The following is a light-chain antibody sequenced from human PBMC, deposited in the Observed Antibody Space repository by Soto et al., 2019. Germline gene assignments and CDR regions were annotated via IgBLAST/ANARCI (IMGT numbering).Light chain of an antibody. V-gene: IGKV1-5*01. CDR1: QSISSW. CDR2: DAS. J-gene: IGKJ1*01. Sequence: DIQMTQSPSTLSASVGGRVTITCRASQSISSWLAWYQQKPGKAPKLLIYDASSLESGVPSRFSGSGSGTEFTLTISRLEPEDFAVYYCQQYGSSPTFGQGTKVDI. CDR3: QQYGSSPT.